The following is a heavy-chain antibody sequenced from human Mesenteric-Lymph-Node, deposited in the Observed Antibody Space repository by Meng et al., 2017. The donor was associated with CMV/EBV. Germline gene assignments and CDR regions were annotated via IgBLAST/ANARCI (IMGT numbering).Heavy chain of an antibody. V-gene: IGHV3-53*01. J-gene: IGHJ4*02. CDR2: MYSGGST. D-gene: IGHD2-2*01. CDR1: GFTVSSNY. Sequence: GGSLRLSCAASGFTVSSNYMSWVRQAPGKGLEWVSVMYSGGSTYYAASVKGRFTISRDNSDNTLFLQMKSLRVEDTAVYYCAKDLEYQLLSGFNYYFDYWGQGTLVTVSS. CDR3: AKDLEYQLLSGFNYYFDY.